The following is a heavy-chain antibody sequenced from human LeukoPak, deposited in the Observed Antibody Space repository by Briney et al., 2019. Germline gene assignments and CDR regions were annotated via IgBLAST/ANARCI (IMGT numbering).Heavy chain of an antibody. CDR3: ATDYYYDSSGSYYTVDY. J-gene: IGHJ4*02. CDR2: FDPEDGET. CDR1: GFTFSSYG. D-gene: IGHD3-22*01. V-gene: IGHV1-24*01. Sequence: PGGSLRLSCAASGFTFSSYGMSWVRQAPGKGLEWMGGFDPEDGETIYAQKFQGRVTMTEDTSTDTAYMELSSLRSEDTAVYYCATDYYYDSSGSYYTVDYWGQGTLVTVSS.